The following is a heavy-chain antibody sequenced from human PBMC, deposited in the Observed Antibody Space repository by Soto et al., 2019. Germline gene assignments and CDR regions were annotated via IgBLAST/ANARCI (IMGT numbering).Heavy chain of an antibody. J-gene: IGHJ4*02. CDR1: GYTFTSYY. D-gene: IGHD2-2*01. CDR2: INPSGGST. V-gene: IGHV1-46*01. CDR3: ARDLNCSSTSCYAPSDY. Sequence: GASVKVSCKASGYTFTSYYMHWVRQAPGQGLEWMGIINPSGGSTSYAQKFQGRVTMTRDTSTSTVYMELSSMRTEDTAVYYCARDLNCSSTSCYAPSDYWGQGTLVTVSS.